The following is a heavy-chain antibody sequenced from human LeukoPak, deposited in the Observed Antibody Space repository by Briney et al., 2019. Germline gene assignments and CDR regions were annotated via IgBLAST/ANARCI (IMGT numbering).Heavy chain of an antibody. CDR3: ARGLGMGGYYYDY. Sequence: GGSLRLSCAASGLTVSSNYMSWVRQTPEKGLEWVSIIYSGGKAYYADSVEGRFTISRDKSKNTLYLQMNSLRAEDTAVYYCARGLGMGGYYYDYWGQGTLVTVSS. D-gene: IGHD6-13*01. CDR2: IYSGGKA. V-gene: IGHV3-53*01. CDR1: GLTVSSNY. J-gene: IGHJ4*02.